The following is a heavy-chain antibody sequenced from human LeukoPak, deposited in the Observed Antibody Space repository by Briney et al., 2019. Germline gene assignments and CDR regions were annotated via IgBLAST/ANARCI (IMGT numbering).Heavy chain of an antibody. Sequence: GASVKVSCKASGYTFTSYGISWVRQAPGQGLEWMGWISAYNGNTNYAQKLQGRVTMTTDTSTSTAYMELRSLRSDDTAVYYCARGTWEAAARPYSFDTWGQGTLVTVSS. J-gene: IGHJ4*02. D-gene: IGHD1-26*01. CDR1: GYTFTSYG. V-gene: IGHV1-18*01. CDR2: ISAYNGNT. CDR3: ARGTWEAAARPYSFDT.